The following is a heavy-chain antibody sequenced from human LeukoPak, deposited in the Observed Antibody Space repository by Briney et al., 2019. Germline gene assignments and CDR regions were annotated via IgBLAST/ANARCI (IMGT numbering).Heavy chain of an antibody. Sequence: GGSLRLSCAASGFTFITSWMHWVRHAPGKGLVWVSRINSGGSSTAYADSVKGRFTISRDNAKNTLDLQMNSLRAEDTAVYYCARGAPGGSFFDYWGQGALVTVSS. J-gene: IGHJ4*02. CDR3: ARGAPGGSFFDY. V-gene: IGHV3-74*01. CDR2: INSGGSST. CDR1: GFTFITSW. D-gene: IGHD1-26*01.